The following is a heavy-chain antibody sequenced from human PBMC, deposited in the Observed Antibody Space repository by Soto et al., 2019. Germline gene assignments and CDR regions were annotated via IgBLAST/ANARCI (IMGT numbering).Heavy chain of an antibody. Sequence: QVLLQESGPGLVKPSETLSLTCTVSGGSISFYYWTWIRQPAGKGLEWIGRLSSSGSTNYNPSLKSRVTMSMDTSKNQFSLKLSSVTAADTGVYYCASDYAAQDAFDIWGQGTMVTVSS. V-gene: IGHV4-4*07. CDR1: GGSISFYY. CDR3: ASDYAAQDAFDI. D-gene: IGHD6-6*01. J-gene: IGHJ3*02. CDR2: LSSSGST.